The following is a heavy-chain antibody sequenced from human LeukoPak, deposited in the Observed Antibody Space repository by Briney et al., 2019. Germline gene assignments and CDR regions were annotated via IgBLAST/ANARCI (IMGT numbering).Heavy chain of an antibody. CDR2: IHHSGST. Sequence: SETLSLTCIVSGYSISSGYYWGWIRQPPGKGLVWIGNIHHSGSTYYNPSHKSRITLSVDTSKNRLSLKLSSVTAADTAVYYCARVAAGIGFFQHWGQGTLVTVSS. CDR3: ARVAAGIGFFQH. CDR1: GYSISSGYY. V-gene: IGHV4-38-2*02. D-gene: IGHD6-13*01. J-gene: IGHJ1*01.